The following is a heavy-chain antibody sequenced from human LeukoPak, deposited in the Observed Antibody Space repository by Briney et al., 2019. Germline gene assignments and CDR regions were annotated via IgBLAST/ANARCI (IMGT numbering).Heavy chain of an antibody. J-gene: IGHJ4*02. Sequence: SETLSLSCAVYGGSFSGYFWSWIRQPPGKGREWVGESNHSGSTNYNPSLKRRVTISVHTSKNQSSLKLSSVTAADTAVYYCARVLHFWSGSFDYWGQGTLVTVSS. CDR1: GGSFSGYF. V-gene: IGHV4-34*01. CDR2: SNHSGST. CDR3: ARVLHFWSGSFDY. D-gene: IGHD3-3*02.